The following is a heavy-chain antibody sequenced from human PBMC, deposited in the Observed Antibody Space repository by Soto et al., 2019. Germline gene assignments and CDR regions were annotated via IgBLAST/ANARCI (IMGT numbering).Heavy chain of an antibody. V-gene: IGHV4-34*01. Sequence: SETLSLTCAVYGGSFSGYYWSWIRQPPGKGLEWIGEINHSGSTNYNPSLKSRVTISVDTSKNQFSLKLSSVTAADTAVYYCATAYSYGYGLYFDYWGQGTLVTVSS. D-gene: IGHD5-18*01. J-gene: IGHJ4*02. CDR3: ATAYSYGYGLYFDY. CDR1: GGSFSGYY. CDR2: INHSGST.